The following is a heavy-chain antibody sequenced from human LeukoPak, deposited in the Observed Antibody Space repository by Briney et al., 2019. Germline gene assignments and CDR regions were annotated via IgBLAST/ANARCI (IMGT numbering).Heavy chain of an antibody. J-gene: IGHJ4*02. CDR3: ARGGPPWFGTPFDY. V-gene: IGHV4-30-4*01. CDR1: GASISSGDYY. CDR2: IYYSGSP. Sequence: PSETLSLTCTVSGASISSGDYYWSWLRQPPGKGLEWIGYIYYSGSPYHYPSLKSRVTISVDTSKNHFSLKVNSVTAADTALYFCARGGPPWFGTPFDYWGQGTLVSVSS. D-gene: IGHD3-10*01.